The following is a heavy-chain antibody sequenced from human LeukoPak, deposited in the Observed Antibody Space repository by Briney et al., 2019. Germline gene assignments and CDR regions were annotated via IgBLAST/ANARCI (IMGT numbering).Heavy chain of an antibody. V-gene: IGHV3-7*01. CDR1: GFTFRSYG. J-gene: IGHJ4*02. CDR3: VRGVY. CDR2: IKGDGSEI. Sequence: GGSLRLTCVASGFTFRSYGMHWVRQAPGKGLEWVANIKGDGSEIYYVDSVKGRFTISRDNAKNSLYLQMNSLRVEDTAVYYCVRGVYWGQGTLVTVSS.